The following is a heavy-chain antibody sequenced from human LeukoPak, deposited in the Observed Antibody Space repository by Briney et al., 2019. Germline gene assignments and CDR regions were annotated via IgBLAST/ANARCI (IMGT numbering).Heavy chain of an antibody. V-gene: IGHV4-39*07. J-gene: IGHJ4*02. CDR3: ARLAGYYYDSSSYPKPSSFIDF. CDR1: SGSISSSEYY. CDR2: VYYSGTT. D-gene: IGHD3-22*01. Sequence: SATLSLTCTVSSGSISSSEYYWGWIRQPPGRGLEWIGTVYYSGTTYHNPSLKSRVTISVDTSKNQFSLKLSSVTAADTAVYYCARLAGYYYDSSSYPKPSSFIDFRGQGTLVTVSS.